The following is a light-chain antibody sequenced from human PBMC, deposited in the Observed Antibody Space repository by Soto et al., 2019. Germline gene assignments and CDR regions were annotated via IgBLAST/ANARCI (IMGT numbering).Light chain of an antibody. J-gene: IGKJ1*01. CDR3: QQYGSSPT. CDR2: GAF. CDR1: QSISSSY. V-gene: IGKV3-20*01. Sequence: EILLTQSPGTLSLSPGERATLSCRASQSISSSYLAWYQQKPGQAPRLLIYGAFNRATGIPDRFSGSGSGTDFTLTISRLEPEDFAVYYCQQYGSSPTFGQGTKVDIK.